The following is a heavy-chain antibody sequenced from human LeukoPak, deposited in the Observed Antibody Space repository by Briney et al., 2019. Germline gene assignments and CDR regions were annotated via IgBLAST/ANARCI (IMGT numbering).Heavy chain of an antibody. CDR2: IYYSGST. V-gene: IGHV4-59*01. D-gene: IGHD2-15*01. CDR1: GGSISSYY. J-gene: IGHJ5*02. Sequence: SETLSLTCTVSGGSISSYYWCWIRQPPGKGLEWIGYIYYSGSTNYNPSLKSRVTISVDTSKNQFSLKLSSVTAADTAVYYCARIRLRGRFDPWGQGTLVTVSS. CDR3: ARIRLRGRFDP.